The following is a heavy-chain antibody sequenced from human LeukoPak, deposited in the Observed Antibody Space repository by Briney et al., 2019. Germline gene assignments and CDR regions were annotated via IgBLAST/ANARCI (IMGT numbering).Heavy chain of an antibody. D-gene: IGHD7-27*01. V-gene: IGHV6-1*01. Sequence: SQTLSLTCAISGDSVSSSSAAWNWIRQSPSRGLEWLGRTYYRSRWYNDYAVSVKSRITINPDTSKNQFSLKLNSVTPEDKAVFCCAREWGPTKIYDYWGQGTLVTVSS. CDR2: TYYRSRWYN. J-gene: IGHJ4*02. CDR3: AREWGPTKIYDY. CDR1: GDSVSSSSAA.